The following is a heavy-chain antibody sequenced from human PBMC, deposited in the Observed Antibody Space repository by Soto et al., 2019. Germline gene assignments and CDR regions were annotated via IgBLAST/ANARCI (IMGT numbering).Heavy chain of an antibody. CDR1: GFTFSDYY. Sequence: QVQLVESGGGLVKPGGSLRLSCAASGFTFSDYYMSWIRQAPGKGLEWVSYISSSSSYTNYADSVKGRFTIARDNAKNSLYLQMNSLRAEDTAVYYCTFWFGESPPYWGQGTLVTVSS. V-gene: IGHV3-11*06. J-gene: IGHJ4*02. CDR2: ISSSSSYT. CDR3: TFWFGESPPY. D-gene: IGHD3-10*01.